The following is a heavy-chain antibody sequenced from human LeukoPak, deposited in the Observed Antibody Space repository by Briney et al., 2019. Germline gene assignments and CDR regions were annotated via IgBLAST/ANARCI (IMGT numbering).Heavy chain of an antibody. V-gene: IGHV3-7*03. D-gene: IGHD6-19*01. Sequence: GRSLRLSCAASGFTFSSYWMSWVRQAPGKGLEWVANIKQDGSEKYYVDSVKGRFTISRDNAKNSLYLQMNSLRAEDTAVYYCARERIAVAGTTDYWGQGTLVTVSS. J-gene: IGHJ4*02. CDR3: ARERIAVAGTTDY. CDR2: IKQDGSEK. CDR1: GFTFSSYW.